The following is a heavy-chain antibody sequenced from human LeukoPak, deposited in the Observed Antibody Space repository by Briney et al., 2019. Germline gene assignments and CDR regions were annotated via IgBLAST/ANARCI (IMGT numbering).Heavy chain of an antibody. J-gene: IGHJ5*02. CDR3: ARARIAAAGSPYNWFDP. D-gene: IGHD6-13*01. CDR2: INHSGST. Sequence: SETLSLTCTVSGGSISSSSYYWGWIRQPPGKGLEWIGEINHSGSTNYNPSLKSRVTISVDTSKNQFSLKLSSVTAADTAVYYCARARIAAAGSPYNWFDPWGQGTLVTVSS. CDR1: GGSISSSSYY. V-gene: IGHV4-39*07.